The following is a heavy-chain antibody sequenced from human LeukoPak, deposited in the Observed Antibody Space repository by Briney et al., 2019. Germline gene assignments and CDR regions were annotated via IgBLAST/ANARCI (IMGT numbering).Heavy chain of an antibody. Sequence: KASETLSLTCTVSGGSISSYYWSWLRQPPGKGLEWIGYIYYGGSTNYNPSLKSRVTISVDTSKNQFSLKLSSVTAADTAVYYCASADSSGYYPFDYWGQGTLVTVSS. CDR3: ASADSSGYYPFDY. V-gene: IGHV4-59*08. CDR1: GGSISSYY. CDR2: IYYGGST. D-gene: IGHD3-22*01. J-gene: IGHJ4*02.